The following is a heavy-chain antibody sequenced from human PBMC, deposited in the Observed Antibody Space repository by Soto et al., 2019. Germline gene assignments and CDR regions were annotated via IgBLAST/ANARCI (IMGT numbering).Heavy chain of an antibody. J-gene: IGHJ6*02. CDR2: TNTNSVGT. D-gene: IGHD6-13*01. Sequence: ASVEVSCKASGYTFTGYYMQWVRQAPGQALQWMGWTNTNSVGTNDAQKFPGRVTMTRDTSISTAYMQLSRLTPDDTAAYYCASVAAAGGYYYGMHVWGQRTTVTVSS. V-gene: IGHV1-2*02. CDR1: GYTFTGYY. CDR3: ASVAAAGGYYYGMHV.